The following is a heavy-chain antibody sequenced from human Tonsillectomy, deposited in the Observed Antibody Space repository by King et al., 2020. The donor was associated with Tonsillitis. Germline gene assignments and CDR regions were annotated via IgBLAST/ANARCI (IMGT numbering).Heavy chain of an antibody. V-gene: IGHV4-4*02. CDR1: GGSISSSNW. CDR2: IYHSGST. CDR3: SRPYYYYMDV. Sequence: VQLQESGPGLVKPSGTLSLTCAVSGGSISSSNWWGWVRQPPGKGLEWIGEIYHSGSTNYNPSLKSRVIMSVAKSKNQFSLKLTSVTAADTAVYYCSRPYYYYMDVWGKGTTVTVSS. J-gene: IGHJ6*03.